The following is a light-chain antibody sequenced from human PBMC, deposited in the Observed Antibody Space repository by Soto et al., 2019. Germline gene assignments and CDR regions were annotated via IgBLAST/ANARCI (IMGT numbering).Light chain of an antibody. CDR2: GAS. Sequence: ESVLTPVAGAPFFYPREKTTPPCRASQSVSSSYLAWYQQKPGQAPRLLIYGASSRATGIPDRFSGSGSGTDFTLTISRLEPEDFAVYYCQQYGRSPETFGQGTKVDIK. CDR1: QSVSSSY. CDR3: QQYGRSPET. V-gene: IGKV3-20*01. J-gene: IGKJ1*01.